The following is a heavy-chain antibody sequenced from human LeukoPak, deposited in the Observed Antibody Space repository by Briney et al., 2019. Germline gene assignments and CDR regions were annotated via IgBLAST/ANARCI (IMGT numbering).Heavy chain of an antibody. CDR1: GGSFSGYY. J-gene: IGHJ5*02. Sequence: PSETLSLTCAVYGGSFSGYYWSWIRQPPGKGLEWIGEINHSGSTNYNPPLKSRVTISVDTSKNQFSLKLSSVTAADTAVYYCARGLSLRFLEWFLDPWGQGTLVTVSS. D-gene: IGHD3-3*01. CDR2: INHSGST. CDR3: ARGLSLRFLEWFLDP. V-gene: IGHV4-34*01.